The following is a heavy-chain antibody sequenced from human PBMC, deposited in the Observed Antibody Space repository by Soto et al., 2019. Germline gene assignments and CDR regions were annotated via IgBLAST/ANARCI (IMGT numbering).Heavy chain of an antibody. V-gene: IGHV4-39*01. D-gene: IGHD3-22*01. CDR1: GGSISSSSYY. Sequence: SETLSLTCTVSGGSISSSSYYWGWIRQPPGKGLEWIGSIYYSGSTYYNPSLKSRVTISVDTSKNQFSLKLSSVTAADTAVYYCARAQHYYDSSGYYWLDYWGQGTLVTVSS. J-gene: IGHJ4*02. CDR2: IYYSGST. CDR3: ARAQHYYDSSGYYWLDY.